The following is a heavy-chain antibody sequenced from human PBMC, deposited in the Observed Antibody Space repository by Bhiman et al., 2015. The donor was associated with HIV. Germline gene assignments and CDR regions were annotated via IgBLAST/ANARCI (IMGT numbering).Heavy chain of an antibody. Sequence: EVQLVESGGGLVQPGGSLRLSCAASGLTFSSYDMHWVRQVTGKGLEWVSAIGTAGDTYYAGSVKGRFTISRENAKNSLYLQMNSLRAEDTAVYYCARGLNSGWYEYYFDYWGQGTLVTVSS. D-gene: IGHD6-19*01. CDR3: ARGLNSGWYEYYFDY. J-gene: IGHJ4*02. V-gene: IGHV3-13*01. CDR1: GLTFSSYD. CDR2: IGTAGDT.